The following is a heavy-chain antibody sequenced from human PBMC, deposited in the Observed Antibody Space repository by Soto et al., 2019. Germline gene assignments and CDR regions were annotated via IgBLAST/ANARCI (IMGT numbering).Heavy chain of an antibody. D-gene: IGHD6-13*01. Sequence: PGESLKLSCNVSGYSFTIYLIGWVRQMPGKGLEWMGIIYPGDSDTRYSPSFQGQVAISADKSISTAYLQWSSLKASDTAMYYCARAYSSSWCDYWGQGTLVPVSS. CDR1: GYSFTIYL. CDR2: IYPGDSDT. V-gene: IGHV5-51*01. J-gene: IGHJ4*02. CDR3: ARAYSSSWCDY.